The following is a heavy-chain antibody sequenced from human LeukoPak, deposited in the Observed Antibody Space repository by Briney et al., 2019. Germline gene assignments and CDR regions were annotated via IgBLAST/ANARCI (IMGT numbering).Heavy chain of an antibody. D-gene: IGHD3-10*01. CDR1: GGSISSGGYY. J-gene: IGHJ4*02. V-gene: IGHV4-61*08. CDR3: ARLFQKSGGVDY. Sequence: SETLSLTCTVSGGSISSGGYYWSWIRQHPGKGLEWIGYIYYSGSTNYNPSLKSRVTISVDTSKNQFSLKLSSVTAADTAVYYCARLFQKSGGVDYWGQGTLVTVSS. CDR2: IYYSGST.